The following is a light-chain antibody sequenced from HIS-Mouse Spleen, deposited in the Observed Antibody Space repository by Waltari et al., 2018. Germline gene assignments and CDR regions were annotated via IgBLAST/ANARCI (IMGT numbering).Light chain of an antibody. CDR3: SSYTSSSFNVV. V-gene: IGLV2-14*03. CDR1: SSDVAGYNY. CDR2: DVS. J-gene: IGLJ2*01. Sequence: QSALTQPASVSGSPGQSITISCTGTSSDVAGYNYVSWYQQHPGKAPKLVIYDVSNRPSGVSNRFSGSKSGNTASLTISGLQAEDEADYYCSSYTSSSFNVVFGGGTKLTVL.